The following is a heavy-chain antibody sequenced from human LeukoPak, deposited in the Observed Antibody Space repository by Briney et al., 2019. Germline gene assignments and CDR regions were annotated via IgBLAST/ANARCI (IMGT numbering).Heavy chain of an antibody. CDR2: ISGSGGST. D-gene: IGHD6-19*01. CDR3: AKFAPARGWYGGGFDY. J-gene: IGHJ4*02. CDR1: GFTFSSYA. V-gene: IGHV3-23*01. Sequence: GGSLRLSCAASGFTFSSYAMSWVRQAPGKGLEWVSAISGSGGSTYYADSVKGRFTISRDNSKNTLYLQMNSLRAEDTAVYYCAKFAPARGWYGGGFDYWGQGTLVTVSS.